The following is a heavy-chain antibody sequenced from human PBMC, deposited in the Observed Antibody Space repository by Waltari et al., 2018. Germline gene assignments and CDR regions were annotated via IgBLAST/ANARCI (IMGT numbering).Heavy chain of an antibody. CDR3: STMGETSGY. D-gene: IGHD3-16*01. Sequence: EVQLVESGGGLVQPGGSLKLSCAASGFTFSGSTMHWVRQASGKVVGWGGRIRKKAHICATGYAVSVKGRFTISRDDSKNTAYLEMNSLKTEDTAVYYCSTMGETSGYWGQGTLVTVSS. CDR1: GFTFSGST. CDR2: IRKKAHICAT. J-gene: IGHJ4*02. V-gene: IGHV3-73*02.